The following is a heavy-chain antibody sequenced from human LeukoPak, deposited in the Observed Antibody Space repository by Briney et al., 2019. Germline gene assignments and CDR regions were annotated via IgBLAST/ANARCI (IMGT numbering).Heavy chain of an antibody. Sequence: SETLSLTCTVSGGSISSSSYYWGWIRQPPGKGLEWIGSIYYSGSTYYNPSLKSRVTISVDTSKNQFSLKLSSVTAADTAVYYCARDMGAHARWGQGTLVTVSS. J-gene: IGHJ4*02. CDR1: GGSISSSSYY. V-gene: IGHV4-39*02. CDR2: IYYSGST. D-gene: IGHD1-26*01. CDR3: ARDMGAHAR.